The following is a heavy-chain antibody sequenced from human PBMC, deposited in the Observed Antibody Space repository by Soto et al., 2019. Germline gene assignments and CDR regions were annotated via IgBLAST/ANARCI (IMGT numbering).Heavy chain of an antibody. CDR1: GYSFTSYW. CDR3: ARGERMITFGGVIVTSFDY. D-gene: IGHD3-16*02. Sequence: GESLKISCKGSGYSFTSYWIGWVRQMPGKGLEWMGIIYPGDSDTRYSPSFQGQVTISADKSISTAYLQWSSLKASDTAMYYCARGERMITFGGVIVTSFDYWGQGTLVTVSS. CDR2: IYPGDSDT. J-gene: IGHJ4*02. V-gene: IGHV5-51*01.